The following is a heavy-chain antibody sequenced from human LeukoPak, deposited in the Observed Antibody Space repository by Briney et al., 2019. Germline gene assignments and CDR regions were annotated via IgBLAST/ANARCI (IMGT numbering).Heavy chain of an antibody. V-gene: IGHV1-18*01. CDR2: INIYNGNT. J-gene: IGHJ3*01. CDR1: GYSFTTYG. D-gene: IGHD3-16*01. Sequence: ASVKVSCKASGYSFTTYGITWVRQAPGQGLEWMGWINIYNGNTNYAQKVQDRATMTTDTSTTTAYMELRTLISDDTATYYCAIGQGVITWGGADVYDVWGQGTTVIVSS. CDR3: AIGQGVITWGGADVYDV.